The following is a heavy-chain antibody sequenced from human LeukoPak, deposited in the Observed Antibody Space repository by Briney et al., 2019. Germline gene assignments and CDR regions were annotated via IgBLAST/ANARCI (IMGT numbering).Heavy chain of an antibody. Sequence: GGSLRLSCAASGFTFSSYAMSWVRQAPGKGLEWVSAISGSGGSTYCADSVKGRFTISRDNSKNTLYLQMNSLRAEDTAVYYCVNQGAKNYYGMDVWGQGTTVTVSS. CDR3: VNQGAKNYYGMDV. CDR2: ISGSGGST. CDR1: GFTFSSYA. V-gene: IGHV3-23*01. J-gene: IGHJ6*02. D-gene: IGHD2-15*01.